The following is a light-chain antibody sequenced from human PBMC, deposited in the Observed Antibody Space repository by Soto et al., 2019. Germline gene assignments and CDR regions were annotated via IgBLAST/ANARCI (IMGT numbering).Light chain of an antibody. CDR2: GAS. V-gene: IGKV3-15*01. J-gene: IGKJ1*01. CDR3: QQYNNWPGT. CDR1: QSLNRD. Sequence: IVMTQSPATLSMSPGERATLSCRASQSLNRDLAWYQQKPGQSPRLLIFGASIRATGIPARFSGSGSGTKFTLTIGSLQSEDCALYYCQQYNNWPGTFGQGTKVEI.